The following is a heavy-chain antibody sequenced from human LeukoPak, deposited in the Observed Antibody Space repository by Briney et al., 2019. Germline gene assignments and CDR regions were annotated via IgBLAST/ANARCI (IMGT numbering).Heavy chain of an antibody. CDR1: GGSFSTYY. V-gene: IGHV4-59*01. J-gene: IGHJ4*02. CDR2: FYYSGST. CDR3: ARDPGAAGAPFDY. Sequence: SETLSLTCTVTGGSFSTYYWSWIRQPPGKGLEWIGHFYYSGSTNYNPSLKSRVTIPVDTSRNQFSLKLTSVTAADTAVYYCARDPGAAGAPFDYWGQGTLVTVSS. D-gene: IGHD6-13*01.